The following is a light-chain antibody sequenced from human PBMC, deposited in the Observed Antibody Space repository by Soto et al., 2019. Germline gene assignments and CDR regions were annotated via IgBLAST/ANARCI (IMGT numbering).Light chain of an antibody. CDR2: DAS. CDR1: QNVYNN. CDR3: QQCRNWPLT. Sequence: EIVMTQSPATLSVSPVEGATLSCKASQNVYNNLAWYQQRPGQPPRLLIYDASTRATGISARFSGSGYGKEFTLTISSLQSEDFAVYFCQQCRNWPLTFGGGTKVDI. J-gene: IGKJ4*01. V-gene: IGKV3-15*01.